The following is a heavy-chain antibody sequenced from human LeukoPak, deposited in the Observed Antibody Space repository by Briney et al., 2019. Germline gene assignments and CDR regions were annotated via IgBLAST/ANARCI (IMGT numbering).Heavy chain of an antibody. CDR2: VSHNGPDK. J-gene: IGHJ4*02. V-gene: IGHV3-30-3*01. CDR1: VFTFSSYT. CDR3: ARDDY. Sequence: GGSLRLSCAASVFTFSSYTMHCVRQAPGKGLEWVAVVSHNGPDKYYADSVKGRFTISRDNSKNTLYLQMSSLRADDTAVYYCARDDYWGQGTLVTVSS.